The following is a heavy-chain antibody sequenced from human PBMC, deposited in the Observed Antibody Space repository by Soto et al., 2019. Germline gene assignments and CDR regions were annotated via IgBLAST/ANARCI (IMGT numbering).Heavy chain of an antibody. CDR1: GGSISSYNW. V-gene: IGHV4-4*02. Sequence: SETLSLTCAVSGGSISSYNWWNWVRQPPGRGLEWIGNIYHSGSTNYNPSLKSRLTILVDKSNNQFSLRLSSVTAADTAVYYCARLHGYCISSSCHGHYAMDVWGQGTTVTVSS. CDR3: ARLHGYCISSSCHGHYAMDV. CDR2: IYHSGST. D-gene: IGHD2-2*01. J-gene: IGHJ6*02.